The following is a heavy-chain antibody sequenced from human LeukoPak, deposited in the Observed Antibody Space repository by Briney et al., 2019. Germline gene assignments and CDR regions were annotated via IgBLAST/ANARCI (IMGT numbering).Heavy chain of an antibody. D-gene: IGHD2-2*01. CDR1: GGSVSSGTYN. Sequence: SETLSLTCTVSGGSVSSGTYNWSWIRQPPGKGLEWIGYFYDSGSTNYNPSLKSRVTISVDTSKNQISLKLRSVTAADTAVYYCARGYCSSTSCSPYYFDYWGQGTLVTVSS. J-gene: IGHJ4*02. CDR2: FYDSGST. V-gene: IGHV4-61*01. CDR3: ARGYCSSTSCSPYYFDY.